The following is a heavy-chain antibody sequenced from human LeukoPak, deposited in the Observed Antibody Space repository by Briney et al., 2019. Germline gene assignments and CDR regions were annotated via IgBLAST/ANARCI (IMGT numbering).Heavy chain of an antibody. V-gene: IGHV4-30-4*01. J-gene: IGHJ4*02. D-gene: IGHD6-13*01. CDR2: IYYSGST. CDR1: GGSISSGDYY. CDR3: ARVVFNSSSWYRGAHIDY. Sequence: SETLSLTCTVSGGSISSGDYYWSWIRQPPGKGLEWIGYIYYSGSTYYNPSLKSRVTISVDTSKNQFSLKLSSVTAADTAVYYCARVVFNSSSWYRGAHIDYWGQGTLVTVSS.